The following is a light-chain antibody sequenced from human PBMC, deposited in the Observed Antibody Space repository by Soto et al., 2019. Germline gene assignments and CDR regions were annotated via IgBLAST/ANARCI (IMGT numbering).Light chain of an antibody. Sequence: DIQMTHCPSTLSASLGDTVTITCRASQSVAVWLAWYQQKPGKAPTLLIYDASALPRGVPSRFSGSGSGTEFTLTISSLQPDDFATYYCQQYETYSGTFGQGTKVDIK. V-gene: IGKV1-5*01. J-gene: IGKJ1*01. CDR2: DAS. CDR1: QSVAVW. CDR3: QQYETYSGT.